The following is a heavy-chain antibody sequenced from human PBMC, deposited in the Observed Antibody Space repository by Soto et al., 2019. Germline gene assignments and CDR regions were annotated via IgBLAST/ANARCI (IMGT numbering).Heavy chain of an antibody. D-gene: IGHD3-22*01. Sequence: TSETLSLTCTVSGGSISSYYWSWIRQPPGKGLEWIGYIYYSGSTNYNPSLKSRVTISVDTSKNQFSLKLSSVTAADTAVYYCARSFYYDSSGYYYFDYWGQGTLVTVSS. CDR3: ARSFYYDSSGYYYFDY. CDR1: GGSISSYY. CDR2: IYYSGST. V-gene: IGHV4-59*01. J-gene: IGHJ4*02.